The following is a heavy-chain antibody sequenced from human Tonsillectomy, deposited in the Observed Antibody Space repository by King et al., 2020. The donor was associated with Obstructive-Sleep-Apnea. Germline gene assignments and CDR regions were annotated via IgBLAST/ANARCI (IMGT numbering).Heavy chain of an antibody. CDR2: IYPGDSDT. J-gene: IGHJ6*02. CDR3: ARQERSFDWLSGTYYYYYGMDV. V-gene: IGHV5-51*01. D-gene: IGHD3-9*01. CDR1: GYRFTSYW. Sequence: VQLVESGAEVKKPGESLKISCKGSGYRFTSYWIGWVRQMPGKGLEWMGIIYPGDSDTRYSPSFQGQVTISADKSISTAYLQWSSLKASDTAMYYCARQERSFDWLSGTYYYYYGMDVWGQGTTVTVSS.